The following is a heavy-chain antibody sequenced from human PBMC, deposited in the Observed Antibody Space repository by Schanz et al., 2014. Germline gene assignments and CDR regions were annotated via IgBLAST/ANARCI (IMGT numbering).Heavy chain of an antibody. D-gene: IGHD2-2*01. V-gene: IGHV3-13*04. CDR3: ARGRRGDCRRTSCTYYFDY. CDR1: GFTFSDYA. CDR2: IGPASDP. J-gene: IGHJ4*02. Sequence: EVQLLESGGGLVQPGGSLRLSCAASGFTFSDYAMSWVRQAPGKGLEWVSGIGPASDPYYAGSVKGRFTISRENGKNSLYLQMNSLRAGDTAVYYCARGRRGDCRRTSCTYYFDYWGQGTLVTVSS.